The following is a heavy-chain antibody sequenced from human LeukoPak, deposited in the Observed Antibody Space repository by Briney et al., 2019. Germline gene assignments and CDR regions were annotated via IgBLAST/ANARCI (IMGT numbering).Heavy chain of an antibody. CDR2: ISAYNGNT. D-gene: IGHD4-17*01. Sequence: GASVKVSCKASGYTFTSYGISWVRQAPGQGLEWMGWISAYNGNTNYGQKFQGRVTMTTDTSTTTAYMELRSLTSDATAVYYCARHYGVYYYYFYMDVWGEGTTVTVSS. V-gene: IGHV1-18*01. J-gene: IGHJ6*03. CDR1: GYTFTSYG. CDR3: ARHYGVYYYYFYMDV.